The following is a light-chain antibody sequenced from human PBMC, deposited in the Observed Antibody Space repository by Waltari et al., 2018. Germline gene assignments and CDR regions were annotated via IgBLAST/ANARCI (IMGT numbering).Light chain of an antibody. J-gene: IGKJ2*01. CDR2: RAS. CDR3: QQYYHLYPYA. Sequence: DFQMTQSPSTLSASVGDRVTITCRASQTIDVWLAWYQHKAGKAPELLISRASELQSGVPSRFSGSGSGTEFSLTINNLQPDDVATYYCQQYYHLYPYAFGQGTKLEIK. V-gene: IGKV1-5*03. CDR1: QTIDVW.